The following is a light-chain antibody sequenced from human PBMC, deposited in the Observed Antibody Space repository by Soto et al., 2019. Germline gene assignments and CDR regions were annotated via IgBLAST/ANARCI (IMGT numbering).Light chain of an antibody. J-gene: IGKJ1*01. CDR2: AAS. CDR1: QGITSW. CDR3: QQSYSTPTWT. Sequence: DIQMTQSPSTLSASVGDRVTITCRASQGITSWLVWYQQKPGKAPKLLIYAASSLQSGVPSRFSGSGSGTDFTLTISSLQPEDFATYYCQQSYSTPTWTFGQGTKVDIK. V-gene: IGKV1-39*01.